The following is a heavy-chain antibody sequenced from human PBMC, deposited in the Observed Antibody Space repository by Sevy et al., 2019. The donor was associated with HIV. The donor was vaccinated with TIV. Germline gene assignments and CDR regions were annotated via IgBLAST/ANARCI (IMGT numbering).Heavy chain of an antibody. CDR1: GFTFSSYG. CDR3: ARDDVTGYCSSTSCYTPGDNYYYYGMDV. D-gene: IGHD2-2*02. V-gene: IGHV3-33*01. CDR2: IWYDGSNK. J-gene: IGHJ6*02. Sequence: GGSLRLSCAASGFTFSSYGMHWVRQAPGKGLEWVAVIWYDGSNKYYADSVKGRFTISRDNSKKTLYLQMNSLRAEDTAVYYCARDDVTGYCSSTSCYTPGDNYYYYGMDVWGQGTTVTVSS.